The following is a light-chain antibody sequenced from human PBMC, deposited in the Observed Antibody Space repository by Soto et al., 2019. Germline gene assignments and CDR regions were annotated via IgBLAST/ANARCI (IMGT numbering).Light chain of an antibody. CDR3: CSYAGSSTFGVI. J-gene: IGLJ2*01. Sequence: QSALTQPASVSGSPGQSITISCTGTSSDVGSYNLVSWYQQHPGKAPKLIIYEASQRPSGVANRFSGSKSGNTASLTISGLQADDEADYYCCSYAGSSTFGVIFGGGTKLTVL. CDR2: EAS. V-gene: IGLV2-23*02. CDR1: SSDVGSYNL.